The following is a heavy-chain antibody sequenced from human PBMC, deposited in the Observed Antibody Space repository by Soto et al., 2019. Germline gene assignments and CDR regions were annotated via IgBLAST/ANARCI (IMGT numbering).Heavy chain of an antibody. CDR1: GFTFSTYA. CDR2: IMPNGGNA. J-gene: IGHJ6*03. D-gene: IGHD2-2*01. V-gene: IGHV3-30-3*01. CDR3: TRSAYMDV. Sequence: GGSLRLSCVASGFTFSTYAMDWVRQAPGKGLEWVGVIMPNGGNARYADSVKGRFTISRDNAKSSLYLQMNSLRAEDTAVYYATRSAYMDVWGKGTTVTVSS.